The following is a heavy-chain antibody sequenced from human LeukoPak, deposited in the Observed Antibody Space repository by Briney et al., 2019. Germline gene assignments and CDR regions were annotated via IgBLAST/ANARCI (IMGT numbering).Heavy chain of an antibody. J-gene: IGHJ6*02. CDR2: VFYSGST. CDR1: GGSISGTSYY. CDR3: ARRRQNYAVDV. V-gene: IGHV4-39*01. Sequence: SETLSLTCTVSGGSISGTSYYWGWIRQPPGKGLAWIGTVFYSGSTYYNPSLKSRVTISLDTSKNQFSLRLSSVTAADTAVYFCARRRQNYAVDVWGQGTTVTVSS.